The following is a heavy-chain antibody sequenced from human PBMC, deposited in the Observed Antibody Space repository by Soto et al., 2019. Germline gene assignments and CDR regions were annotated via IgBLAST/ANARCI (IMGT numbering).Heavy chain of an antibody. CDR3: ERGQGITRSYYYYYYGMDV. J-gene: IGHJ6*02. D-gene: IGHD3-10*01. V-gene: IGHV4-34*01. Sequence: PSETMSLTCAVDGGSFIGYCWSWIRKPTGKGLEWIGEINHSGSTNYNPSLKSRVTISVDTSKNQFSLKLSSVTAADTAVYYCERGQGITRSYYYYYYGMDVWGQGTTVTVSS. CDR2: INHSGST. CDR1: GGSFIGYC.